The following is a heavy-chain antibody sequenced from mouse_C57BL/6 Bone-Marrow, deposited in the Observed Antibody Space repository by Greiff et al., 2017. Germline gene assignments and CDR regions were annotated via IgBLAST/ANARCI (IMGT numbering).Heavy chain of an antibody. CDR1: GYTFTSYW. CDR3: ARSRTGTAYYFDY. Sequence: QVHVKQSGAELAKPGASVKLSCKASGYTFTSYWMHWVKQRPGQGLEWIGYINPSSGYTKYNQKFKDKATLTADKSSSTAYMQLSSLTYEDSAVYYCARSRTGTAYYFDYWGQGTTLTVSS. D-gene: IGHD4-1*01. J-gene: IGHJ2*01. V-gene: IGHV1-7*01. CDR2: INPSSGYT.